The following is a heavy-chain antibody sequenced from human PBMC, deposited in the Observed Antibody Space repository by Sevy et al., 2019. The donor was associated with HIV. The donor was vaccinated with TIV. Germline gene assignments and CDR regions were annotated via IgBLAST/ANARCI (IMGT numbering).Heavy chain of an antibody. Sequence: ASVKVSCKVSGYTLTQLSMHWVRQAPGKGLEWMGSFDPEDGETLYAKKFQGRVTMTEDTSTYTAYMELTSLRSEDTAVYYCATTKDSYKSSGSRFDYWGQGTLVTVSS. D-gene: IGHD3-22*01. CDR2: FDPEDGET. CDR1: GYTLTQLS. J-gene: IGHJ4*02. CDR3: ATTKDSYKSSGSRFDY. V-gene: IGHV1-24*01.